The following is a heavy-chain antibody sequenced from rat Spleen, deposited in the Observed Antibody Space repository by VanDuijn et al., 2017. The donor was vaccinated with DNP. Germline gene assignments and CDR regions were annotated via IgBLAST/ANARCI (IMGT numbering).Heavy chain of an antibody. Sequence: EVQLVESGGGLVQPGRSLKLSCAASGFTFSDYAMAWVRQAPGKGLEWVASITNTGGSTYYSDSVKGRFTISRDDAKSTLYLQMNSLRSEDTATYYCTRLGGDWGQGVMVTVSS. V-gene: IGHV5-17*01. CDR1: GFTFSDYA. J-gene: IGHJ2*01. CDR3: TRLGGD. CDR2: ITNTGGST.